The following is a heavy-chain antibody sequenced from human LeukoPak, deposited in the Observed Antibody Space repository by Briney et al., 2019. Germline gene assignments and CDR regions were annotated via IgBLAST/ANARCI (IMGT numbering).Heavy chain of an antibody. J-gene: IGHJ6*02. V-gene: IGHV1-46*01. CDR3: ARVVVVTAILSYYYGMDV. CDR1: GYIFTNYF. Sequence: ASVKVSCKTSGYIFTNYFLHWVRQAPGQGLEWMGLINPGGGSTSYAQKFQGRVTMTNNTSTSTVYMELSSLRSEDTAVYYCARVVVVTAILSYYYGMDVWGQGTTVTVSS. D-gene: IGHD2-21*02. CDR2: INPGGGST.